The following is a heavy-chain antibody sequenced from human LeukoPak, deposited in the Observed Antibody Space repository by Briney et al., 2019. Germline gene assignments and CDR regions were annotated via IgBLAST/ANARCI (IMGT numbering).Heavy chain of an antibody. J-gene: IGHJ4*02. D-gene: IGHD6-19*01. CDR3: ARAGSGWQNDY. CDR2: IWYDGSNK. V-gene: IGHV3-33*01. Sequence: GGSPRLSCAASGFTFSSYGMHWVRQAPGKGLEWVAVIWYDGSNKYYADSVKGRFTISRDNSKNTLYLQMNSLRAEDTAVYYCARAGSGWQNDYWGQGTLVTVSS. CDR1: GFTFSSYG.